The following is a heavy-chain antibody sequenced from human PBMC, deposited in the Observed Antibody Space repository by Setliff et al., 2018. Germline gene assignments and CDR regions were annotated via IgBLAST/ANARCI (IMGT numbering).Heavy chain of an antibody. CDR2: IIPSFGTA. J-gene: IGHJ5*02. V-gene: IGHV1-69*06. CDR1: GGTFSSYA. Sequence: GASVKVSCKASGGTFSSYAISWVRQAPGQGLEWMGRIIPSFGTANYAQKFQGRVTITADKSTSTAYMELSSLRSDDTAVYYCARVSYSSFLNWFDPWGQGTLVTVSS. D-gene: IGHD6-6*01. CDR3: ARVSYSSFLNWFDP.